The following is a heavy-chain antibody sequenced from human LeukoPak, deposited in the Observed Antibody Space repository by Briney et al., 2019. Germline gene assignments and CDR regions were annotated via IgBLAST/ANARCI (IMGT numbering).Heavy chain of an antibody. J-gene: IGHJ6*03. CDR1: GFTFSSYS. D-gene: IGHD2-2*01. CDR2: ISSSSSTI. CDR3: ARESSDIVVVPADYYYYMDV. Sequence: GGSLRLSCAASGFTFSSYSMNWVRQAPGKGLEWVSYISSSSSTIYYADSVKGRFTISRDNAKNSLYLQMNSLRAEDTAVYYCARESSDIVVVPADYYYYMDVWGKGTTVTVSS. V-gene: IGHV3-48*01.